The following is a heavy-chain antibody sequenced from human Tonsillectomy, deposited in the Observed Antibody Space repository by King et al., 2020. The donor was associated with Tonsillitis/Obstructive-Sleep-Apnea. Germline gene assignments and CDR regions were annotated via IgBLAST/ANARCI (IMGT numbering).Heavy chain of an antibody. J-gene: IGHJ5*02. CDR1: GGSISSSNW. Sequence: QLQESGPGLVKPSGTLSLTCAVSGGSISSSNWWSWVRQPPGKGLEWIGGIYYSGSTNYNPSLKSRGTISKDKSKNQYSLKLRSVTAADPAVYYCARESANYYDSSGTTTNWFDPWGQGTLVTVSS. CDR3: ARESANYYDSSGTTTNWFDP. CDR2: IYYSGST. V-gene: IGHV4-4*02. D-gene: IGHD3-22*01.